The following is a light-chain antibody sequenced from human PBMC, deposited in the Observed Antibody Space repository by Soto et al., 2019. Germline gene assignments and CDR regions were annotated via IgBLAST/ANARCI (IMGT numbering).Light chain of an antibody. V-gene: IGKV1-5*01. CDR3: QQYNSYPWK. CDR1: QSLSSW. CDR2: DAS. J-gene: IGKJ1*01. Sequence: DIQMTQSPSTLSASVGDRVTITCRASQSLSSWLAWYQQKPGKAPKLLIYDASSFESGVPSRFSGIGSGTEFTLANSGLQPDDCATYYCQQYNSYPWKFGQGTKVEIK.